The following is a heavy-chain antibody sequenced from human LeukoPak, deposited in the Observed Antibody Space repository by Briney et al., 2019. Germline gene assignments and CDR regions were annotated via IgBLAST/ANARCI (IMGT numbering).Heavy chain of an antibody. CDR3: ARVYGEAAAGLPHAWVDY. Sequence: SQTLSLTCAVSGGSISSGGYSWSWIRQPPGKGLEWIGYIYHSGSTYYNPSLKSRVTISVDTSKNQFSLKLSSVTAADTAVYYCARVYGEAAAGLPHAWVDYWGQGTLVTVFS. J-gene: IGHJ4*02. CDR2: IYHSGST. D-gene: IGHD6-13*01. CDR1: GGSISSGGYS. V-gene: IGHV4-30-2*01.